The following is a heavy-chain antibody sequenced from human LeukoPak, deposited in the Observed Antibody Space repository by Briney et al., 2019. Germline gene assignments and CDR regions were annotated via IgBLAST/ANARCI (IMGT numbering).Heavy chain of an antibody. V-gene: IGHV4-59*01. D-gene: IGHD2-2*01. CDR3: ARVGYCSSTSCGFDP. Sequence: KPSETLSLTCTVSGGSISSYYWSWIRQPPGKGLEWIGYIYYSGSTNYNPSLKSRVTISVDTSKNQFSLKLSSVTAADTAVYYCARVGYCSSTSCGFDPWGQETLVTVSS. CDR2: IYYSGST. CDR1: GGSISSYY. J-gene: IGHJ5*02.